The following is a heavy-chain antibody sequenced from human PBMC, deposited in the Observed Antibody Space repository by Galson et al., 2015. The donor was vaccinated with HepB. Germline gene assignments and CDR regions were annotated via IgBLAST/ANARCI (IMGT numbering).Heavy chain of an antibody. CDR2: ISAYNGNT. Sequence: SVKVSCKASGYTFTRYGISWVRQAPGQGLEWMGWISAYNGNTNYAQKLQGRVTMTTDTSTSTAYMELRSLRSDDTAVYYCARVGAAAGRGWFDPWGQGTLVTVSS. V-gene: IGHV1-18*04. D-gene: IGHD6-13*01. CDR1: GYTFTRYG. J-gene: IGHJ5*02. CDR3: ARVGAAAGRGWFDP.